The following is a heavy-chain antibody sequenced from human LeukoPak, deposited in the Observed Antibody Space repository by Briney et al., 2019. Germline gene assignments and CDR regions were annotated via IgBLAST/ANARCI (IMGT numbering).Heavy chain of an antibody. D-gene: IGHD6-19*01. V-gene: IGHV1-18*01. CDR1: GYTFTSYG. Sequence: AASVKVSCKASGYTFTSYGISWVRQAPGQGLEWMGWISAYIGNTNYAHKLQGRVTMTTDTSTSSAYMEPRNLRSDDTAVYYCARLRIAVDLDAFDIWGQGTMVTVSS. CDR3: ARLRIAVDLDAFDI. J-gene: IGHJ3*02. CDR2: ISAYIGNT.